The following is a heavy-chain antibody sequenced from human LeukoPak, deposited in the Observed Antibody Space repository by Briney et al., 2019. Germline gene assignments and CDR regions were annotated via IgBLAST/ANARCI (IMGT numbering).Heavy chain of an antibody. CDR2: IKQDGSEK. CDR3: ARAVGTYYDFWSGPNLPFDP. J-gene: IGHJ5*02. Sequence: GGSLRLSCAASGFTFSSYWMSWVRQAPGKGLEWVANIKQDGSEKYYVDSVKGRFTISRDNAKNSLYLQMNSLRAEDTAVYYCARAVGTYYDFWSGPNLPFDPWGQGTLVTVSS. D-gene: IGHD3-3*01. V-gene: IGHV3-7*01. CDR1: GFTFSSYW.